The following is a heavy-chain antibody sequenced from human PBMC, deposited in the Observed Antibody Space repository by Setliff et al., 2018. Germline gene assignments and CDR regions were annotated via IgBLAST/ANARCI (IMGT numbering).Heavy chain of an antibody. CDR2: IHDSGNPT. D-gene: IGHD3-16*01. CDR3: ARTTGYRLEGDFDY. V-gene: IGHV3-11*01. J-gene: IGHJ4*02. Sequence: GGSLRLSCAASGFTFSNYYMTWIRQAPGKGLEWISYIHDSGNPTYYADSVKGRFTVSRDNAKNSLYLQMTSLRADDTAIYYCARTTGYRLEGDFDYWGQGTLVTVSS. CDR1: GFTFSNYY.